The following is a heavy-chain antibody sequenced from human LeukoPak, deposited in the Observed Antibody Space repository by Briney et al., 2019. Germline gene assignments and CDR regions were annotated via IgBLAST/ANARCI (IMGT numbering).Heavy chain of an antibody. CDR1: GGSLSGYY. Sequence: SETLSLTCAVYGGSLSGYYWSWIRQPPGKGLEWIGEINHSGSTNYNPSLKSRVTISVDTSKNQFSLKLSSVTAADTAVYYCARAGLDAFDIWGQGTMVTVSS. J-gene: IGHJ3*02. CDR2: INHSGST. V-gene: IGHV4-34*01. CDR3: ARAGLDAFDI.